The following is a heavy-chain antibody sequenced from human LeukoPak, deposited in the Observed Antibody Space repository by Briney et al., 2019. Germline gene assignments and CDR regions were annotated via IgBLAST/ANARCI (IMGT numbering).Heavy chain of an antibody. CDR3: AKDEPTIFGVGGDAFDI. V-gene: IGHV3-23*01. CDR2: ISGSGGDA. J-gene: IGHJ3*02. D-gene: IGHD3-3*01. Sequence: PGGSLRLSCAASGFTISSYSVNWVRQAPGKGLAWVSTISGSGGDAYYADSVKGRFTISRDNSKNTLYVQMNSLRAEDTAVYYCAKDEPTIFGVGGDAFDIWGQGTMVTVSS. CDR1: GFTISSYS.